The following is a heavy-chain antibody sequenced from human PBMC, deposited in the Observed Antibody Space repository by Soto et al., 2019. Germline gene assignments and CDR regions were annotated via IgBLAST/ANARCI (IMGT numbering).Heavy chain of an antibody. Sequence: SETLSLTCTVSGGSISSSSYYWGWIRQPPGKGLEWIGSIYYSGSTYYNPSLKSRVTISVDTSKNQFSLKLSSVTAADTAVYYCARHVFYSYGLSWGQGTLVTVSS. V-gene: IGHV4-39*01. CDR2: IYYSGST. CDR3: ARHVFYSYGLS. D-gene: IGHD5-18*01. J-gene: IGHJ4*02. CDR1: GGSISSSSYY.